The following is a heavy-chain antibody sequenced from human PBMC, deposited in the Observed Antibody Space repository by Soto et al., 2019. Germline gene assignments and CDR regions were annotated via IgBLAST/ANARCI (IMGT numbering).Heavy chain of an antibody. J-gene: IGHJ5*02. CDR3: ARERGIAVAQAYNWFDP. D-gene: IGHD6-19*01. V-gene: IGHV5-10-1*01. CDR1: GYSFTSYW. CDR2: IDPSDSYT. Sequence: GESLKISCKGSGYSFTSYWISWVRQMPGKGLEWMGRIDPSDSYTNYSPSFQGHVTISADKSISTAYLQWSSLKASDTAMYYCARERGIAVAQAYNWFDPWGQGTLVNVSS.